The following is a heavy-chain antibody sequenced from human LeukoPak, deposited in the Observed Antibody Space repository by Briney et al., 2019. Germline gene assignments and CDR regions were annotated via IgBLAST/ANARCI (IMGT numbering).Heavy chain of an antibody. J-gene: IGHJ4*02. Sequence: GGSLRLSCVASGFTFSRYAMHWVRQAPGKGLEWVAVISYDGSKKDYADSVKGRFTISRDNSKNTLYLQMNSLRAEDTAVYYCAKAIPYCGGDCYFDYWGQGTLVTVSS. CDR2: ISYDGSKK. V-gene: IGHV3-30*04. D-gene: IGHD2-21*01. CDR1: GFTFSRYA. CDR3: AKAIPYCGGDCYFDY.